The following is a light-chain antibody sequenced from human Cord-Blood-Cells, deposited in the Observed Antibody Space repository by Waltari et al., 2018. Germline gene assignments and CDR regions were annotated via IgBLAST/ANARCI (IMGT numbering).Light chain of an antibody. V-gene: IGLV3-21*03. CDR3: QVWDSSSDHWV. Sequence: SYVLTQPPSVSVAPGKTARITCGGNNIGSKSVHWYQQKPGQAPVLVVYDDSDRPSGSPGRFSGSNSGNTATLTISRVEAGDEADYYCQVWDSSSDHWVFGGGTKLTVL. CDR1: NIGSKS. CDR2: DDS. J-gene: IGLJ3*02.